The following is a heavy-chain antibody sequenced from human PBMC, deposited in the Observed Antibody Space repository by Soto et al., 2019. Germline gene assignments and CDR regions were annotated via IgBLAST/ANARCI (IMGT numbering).Heavy chain of an antibody. V-gene: IGHV3-33*01. D-gene: IGHD2-15*01. CDR1: GFTFSSYG. Sequence: QVQLVESGGGVVQPGRSLRLSCAASGFTFSSYGMHWVRQAPGKGLEWVAVIWYDGSNKYYADSMKGRFTISRDNSKNTLYLQMNSLRAEDTAVYYCASGYCSGGSCYCYGMDVWGQGTTVTVS. CDR3: ASGYCSGGSCYCYGMDV. J-gene: IGHJ6*02. CDR2: IWYDGSNK.